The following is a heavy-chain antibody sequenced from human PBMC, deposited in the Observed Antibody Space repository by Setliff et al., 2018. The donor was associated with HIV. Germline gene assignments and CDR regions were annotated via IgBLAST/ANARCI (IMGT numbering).Heavy chain of an antibody. J-gene: IGHJ6*03. CDR2: LYVSGDT. CDR1: GGSISSYY. Sequence: SETLSLTCTVSGGSISSYYWSWIRQPPGKGLEWIGRLYVSGDTNYNPSLKSRVTMSLDTSKKHFSLKLKSVTAADTAVYYCALTGHRLLRGYIDVWGKGTTVTVSS. D-gene: IGHD2-15*01. V-gene: IGHV4-4*07. CDR3: ALTGHRLLRGYIDV.